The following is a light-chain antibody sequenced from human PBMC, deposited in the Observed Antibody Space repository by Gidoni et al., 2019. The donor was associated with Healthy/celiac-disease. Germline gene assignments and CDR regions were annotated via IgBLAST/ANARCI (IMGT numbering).Light chain of an antibody. CDR3: PQSYSTYT. Sequence: DNQMTQSPSSLSASVGDRVTITCRASQSISSYLNWYQQKPGKAPKLLIYAASSVQSGVPSRFSGSGSGTDFTLTISILQPEDFASYYCPQSYSTYTFGQGTKLEIK. V-gene: IGKV1-39*01. J-gene: IGKJ2*01. CDR1: QSISSY. CDR2: AAS.